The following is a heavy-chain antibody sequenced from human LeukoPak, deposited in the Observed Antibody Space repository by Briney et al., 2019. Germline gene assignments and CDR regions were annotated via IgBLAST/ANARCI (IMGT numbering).Heavy chain of an antibody. J-gene: IGHJ4*02. CDR3: ASLISVVTQRTYFDY. CDR2: LYHSGST. V-gene: IGHV4-38-2*01. D-gene: IGHD4-23*01. Sequence: SETLSLTCAVSGYSISSGYYWGWIRQPPGKGLEWIGSLYHSGSTYYNPSLKIRATISVDTSTTQFSMKLSSVTAADTAVYYCASLISVVTQRTYFDYWGQGTLVTVSS. CDR1: GYSISSGYY.